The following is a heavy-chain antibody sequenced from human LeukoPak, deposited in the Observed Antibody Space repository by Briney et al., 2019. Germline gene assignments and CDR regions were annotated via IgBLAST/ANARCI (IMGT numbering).Heavy chain of an antibody. D-gene: IGHD3-9*01. Sequence: SETLSLTCTVSGDSINTGGYFWTWIRQPAGKGLVWIGLIYTGGTTNYSPSLKSRVTISLATSKNEFSLKLTSVTVSDTGVYYCARLSDDVLTGYYSALDYWGQGILVTVSS. CDR1: GDSINTGGYF. J-gene: IGHJ4*02. V-gene: IGHV4-61*02. CDR2: IYTGGTT. CDR3: ARLSDDVLTGYYSALDY.